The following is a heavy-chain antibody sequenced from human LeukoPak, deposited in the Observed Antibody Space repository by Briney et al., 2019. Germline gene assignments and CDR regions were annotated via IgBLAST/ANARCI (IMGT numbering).Heavy chain of an antibody. J-gene: IGHJ4*01. CDR1: GASISNFY. CDR3: ARSDIWGSYRFLDY. V-gene: IGHV4-59*08. CDR2: MLYSGST. Sequence: SETLSLTCTVSGASISNFYWSWIRQAPGQGLEWIGYMLYSGSTNQKPSLRSRVTISVDTSKNQVSLKLSSVTAADTAVYYCARSDIWGSYRFLDYWGQGILVTVSS. D-gene: IGHD3-16*02.